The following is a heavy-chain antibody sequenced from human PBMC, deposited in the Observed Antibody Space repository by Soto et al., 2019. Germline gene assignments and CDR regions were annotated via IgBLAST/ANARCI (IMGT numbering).Heavy chain of an antibody. CDR1: GGSISSSNW. CDR3: ARAPWEPLYYYGMDV. CDR2: IYHSGST. V-gene: IGHV4-4*02. J-gene: IGHJ6*02. D-gene: IGHD1-26*01. Sequence: SETLSLTCAVFGGSISSSNWWSWVRQPPGKGLEWIGEIYHSGSTNYNPSLKSRVTISVDKSKNQFSLKLSSVTAADTAVYYCARAPWEPLYYYGMDVWGQGTTVTVSS.